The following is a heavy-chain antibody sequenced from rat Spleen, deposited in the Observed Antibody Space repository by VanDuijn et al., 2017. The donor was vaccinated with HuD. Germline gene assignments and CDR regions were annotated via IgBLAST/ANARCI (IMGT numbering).Heavy chain of an antibody. J-gene: IGHJ2*01. CDR1: GFSLTSNG. Sequence: QVQLKESGPGLVQPSQTLSLTCTVSGFSLTSNGVSWVRQPPGKGLEWIAAISTGGNTYYNSGLKSRLGSSRDTSKSQVFLKMNNLQTEDTAMYFCARSDFSSPYYFDYWGQGVMVTVSS. D-gene: IGHD1-2*01. V-gene: IGHV2S12*01. CDR2: ISTGGNT. CDR3: ARSDFSSPYYFDY.